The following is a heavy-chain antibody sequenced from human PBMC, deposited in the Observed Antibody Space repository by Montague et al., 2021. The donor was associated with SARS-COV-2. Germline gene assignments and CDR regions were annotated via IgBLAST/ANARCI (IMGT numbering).Heavy chain of an antibody. D-gene: IGHD3-3*01. CDR2: IYWDDDK. CDR3: AHLHTCFWSAYYSI. V-gene: IGHV2-5*02. CDR1: GFSLSTSAMC. Sequence: PALVKPTQTLTLTCTFPGFSLSTSAMCVGWIRQPPGKALQWLALIYWDDDKRYSPSLKTRLTVTKDTSKNQVVLTMTNMDPVDTATYYCAHLHTCFWSAYYSIWGQGTLVTVSS. J-gene: IGHJ4*02.